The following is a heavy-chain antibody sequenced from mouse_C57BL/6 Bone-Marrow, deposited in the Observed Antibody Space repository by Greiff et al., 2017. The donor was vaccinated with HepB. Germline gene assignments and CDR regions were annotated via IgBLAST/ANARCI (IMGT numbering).Heavy chain of an antibody. CDR3: TIHYGSSYVWFAY. J-gene: IGHJ3*01. Sequence: EVQLQQSGTVLARPGASVKMSCKTSGYTFTSYWMHWVKQRPGQGLEWIGAIYPGNSDTSYNQKFKGKAKLTAGTSASTAYMELSSLTNEDSAVYYCTIHYGSSYVWFAYWGQGTLVTVSA. V-gene: IGHV1-5*01. CDR2: IYPGNSDT. D-gene: IGHD1-1*01. CDR1: GYTFTSYW.